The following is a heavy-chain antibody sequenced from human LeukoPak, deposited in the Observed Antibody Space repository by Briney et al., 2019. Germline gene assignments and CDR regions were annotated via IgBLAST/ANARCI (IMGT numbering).Heavy chain of an antibody. Sequence: SETLSLTCTVSGGSISSSSYYWGWIRQPPGKGLEWIGSIYYSGSTYYNPSLKSRVTISVDTSKNQFSLKLSSVTAADTAVYYCARGNSGSYYEGAFDYWGQGTLVTVSS. V-gene: IGHV4-39*01. J-gene: IGHJ4*02. D-gene: IGHD1-26*01. CDR1: GGSISSSSYY. CDR3: ARGNSGSYYEGAFDY. CDR2: IYYSGST.